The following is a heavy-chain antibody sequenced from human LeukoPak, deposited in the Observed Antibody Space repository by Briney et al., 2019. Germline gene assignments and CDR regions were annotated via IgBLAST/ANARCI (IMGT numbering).Heavy chain of an antibody. D-gene: IGHD2-15*01. V-gene: IGHV6-1*01. CDR2: TYYRSKWYN. CDR1: GDSVSSNSAA. CDR3: ARGGGQQIIPYYYGMDV. J-gene: IGHJ6*02. Sequence: SQTLSLTCAISGDSVSSNSAAWNWIRQSPSRGLEWLGRTYYRSKWYNDYAVSVKSRITINPDTSKNQFSLQLNSVTPEDTAVYYCARGGGQQIIPYYYGMDVWGQGTTVTVSS.